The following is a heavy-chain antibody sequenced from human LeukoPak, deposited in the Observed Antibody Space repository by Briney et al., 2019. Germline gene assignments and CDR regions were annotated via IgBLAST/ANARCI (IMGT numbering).Heavy chain of an antibody. CDR2: SNTYWSRT. CDR1: GFTFSRYW. Sequence: GGSLTLSCAGSGFTFSRYWMHWVRQAAGKGLVWVSRSNTYWSRTDYPDSVQGRFTISRDNAKNTLYLQMNSLRAEDTAVYYCARDKYLHWGEGPLVSVPS. J-gene: IGHJ4*02. V-gene: IGHV3-74*01. D-gene: IGHD2-2*01. CDR3: ARDKYLH.